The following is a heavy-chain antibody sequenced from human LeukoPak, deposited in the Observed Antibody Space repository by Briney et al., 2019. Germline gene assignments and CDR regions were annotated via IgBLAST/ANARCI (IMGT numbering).Heavy chain of an antibody. V-gene: IGHV4-39*07. Sequence: SSETLSLTCTVSGGSIRYSSYYWGWIRQPPGQGLEWIGNIYYSGYTYYNPSLESRVTISVDTSKNQFSLKLSSVTAADTAVYYCARGGLLNWFDPWGQGTLVTVSS. CDR2: IYYSGYT. D-gene: IGHD3-10*01. CDR3: ARGGLLNWFDP. CDR1: GGSIRYSSYY. J-gene: IGHJ5*02.